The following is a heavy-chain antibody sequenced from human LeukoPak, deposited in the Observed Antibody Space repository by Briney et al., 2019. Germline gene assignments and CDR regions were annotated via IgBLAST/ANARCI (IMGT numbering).Heavy chain of an antibody. CDR3: ARAPGTTHYYGMDV. J-gene: IGHJ6*02. D-gene: IGHD1-1*01. V-gene: IGHV3-13*01. Sequence: GGSLRLSCAASGFTFSSYDMHWVRQATGKGLEWVSAIGTAGDTYYPGSVKGRFTISRENAKNSLYLQMNSLRDGDTAVYYCARAPGTTHYYGMDVWGQGTTVTVSS. CDR1: GFTFSSYD. CDR2: IGTAGDT.